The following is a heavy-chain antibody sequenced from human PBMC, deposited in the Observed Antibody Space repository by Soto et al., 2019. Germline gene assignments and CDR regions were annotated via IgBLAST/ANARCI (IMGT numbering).Heavy chain of an antibody. V-gene: IGHV3-33*01. CDR1: GFIFSDYG. D-gene: IGHD6-19*01. Sequence: QVQLVESGGGVVQPGKSLRLSCAASGFIFSDYGIQWVRQAPGKGLEWVALIWYDGSKKYYADSVKGRFTVSRDNINSTLYLEMNSLRVEDSAVYYCAREGAVAGSQDFWGQGTLVTVSS. CDR3: AREGAVAGSQDF. J-gene: IGHJ4*02. CDR2: IWYDGSKK.